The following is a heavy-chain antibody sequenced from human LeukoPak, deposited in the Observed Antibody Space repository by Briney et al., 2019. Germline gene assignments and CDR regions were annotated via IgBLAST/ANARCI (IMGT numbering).Heavy chain of an antibody. CDR3: ARWGGGFDY. CDR1: GFTFSTYS. V-gene: IGHV3-48*04. D-gene: IGHD3-16*01. CDR2: ISTGSSTI. J-gene: IGHJ4*02. Sequence: GGSLRLSCAASGFTFSTYSMNWVRQAPGKGLEWVSFISTGSSTIYYADSVKGRFTISRDNAKNSLYLQMNTLRAEDTAVYYCARWGGGFDYWGQGTLVTVSS.